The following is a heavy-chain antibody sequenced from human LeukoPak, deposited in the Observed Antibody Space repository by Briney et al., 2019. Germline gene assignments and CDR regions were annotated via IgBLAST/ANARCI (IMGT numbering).Heavy chain of an antibody. V-gene: IGHV1-8*03. CDR2: MNPNSGNP. CDR1: GYTFTSYD. J-gene: IGHJ4*02. D-gene: IGHD3-3*01. Sequence: ASVKVSCKASGYTFTSYDINWVRQATGQGLEWMGWMNPNSGNPGYAQKFQGRVTITRNTSISTAYMELSSLRSEDTAVYYCARGDDFWSGYYYWGQGTLVTVSS. CDR3: ARGDDFWSGYYY.